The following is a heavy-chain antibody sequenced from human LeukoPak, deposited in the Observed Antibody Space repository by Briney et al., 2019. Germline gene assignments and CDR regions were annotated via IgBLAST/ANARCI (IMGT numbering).Heavy chain of an antibody. J-gene: IGHJ4*02. CDR3: ARSASGPLDY. V-gene: IGHV3-21*06. Sequence: PGGSLRLSCAASGFTFTDYNLNWVRQAPGKGLEWVSSISSNDDYIYYADSVQGRFTVSRDNARNSLYLQMNSLRVDDTAVYYCARSASGPLDYWGQGTLVTVSS. CDR2: ISSNDDYI. CDR1: GFTFTDYN. D-gene: IGHD2-8*02.